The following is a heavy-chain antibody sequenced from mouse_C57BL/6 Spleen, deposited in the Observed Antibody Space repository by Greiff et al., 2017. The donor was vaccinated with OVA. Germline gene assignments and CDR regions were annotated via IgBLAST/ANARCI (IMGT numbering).Heavy chain of an antibody. CDR3: ARYHYGSGGYFDV. J-gene: IGHJ1*03. V-gene: IGHV1-55*01. D-gene: IGHD1-1*01. CDR2: IYPGSGST. Sequence: VQLQQSGAELVKPGASVKMSCKASGYTFTSYWITWVKQRPGQGLEWIGDIYPGSGSTNYNEKFKSKATLTVDTSSSTAYMQLSSLTSEDSAVYYCARYHYGSGGYFDVWGTGTTVTVSS. CDR1: GYTFTSYW.